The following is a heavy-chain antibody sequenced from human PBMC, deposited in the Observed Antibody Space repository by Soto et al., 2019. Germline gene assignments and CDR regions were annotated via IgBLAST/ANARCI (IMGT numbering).Heavy chain of an antibody. Sequence: ESGGGLVQPGGSLRLSCAASGFTFRNYAMSWVRQAPGKGLEWVSTISGSGGSTFYADSVKGRFTISRDNSRNTLYLQMNSLRAEDTAIYFCARGDDILTGPVFDYWGQGTLVTVSS. CDR3: ARGDDILTGPVFDY. CDR2: ISGSGGST. J-gene: IGHJ4*02. CDR1: GFTFRNYA. V-gene: IGHV3-23*01. D-gene: IGHD3-9*01.